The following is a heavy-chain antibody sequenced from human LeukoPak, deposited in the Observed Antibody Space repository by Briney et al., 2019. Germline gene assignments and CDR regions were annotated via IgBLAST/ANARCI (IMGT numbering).Heavy chain of an antibody. CDR3: AKVGDTWPGVDSSASGMDV. D-gene: IGHD3-22*01. CDR1: GFIFSTYA. CDR2: ISYDGSNK. V-gene: IGHV3-30*04. Sequence: PGGSLRLSCAASGFIFSTYAMHWVRQAPGKGLEWVAVISYDGSNKYYADSVKGRFTISRDNSKNTPYLQMNSLRAEDTAVYYCAKVGDTWPGVDSSASGMDVWGQGTTVTVSS. J-gene: IGHJ6*02.